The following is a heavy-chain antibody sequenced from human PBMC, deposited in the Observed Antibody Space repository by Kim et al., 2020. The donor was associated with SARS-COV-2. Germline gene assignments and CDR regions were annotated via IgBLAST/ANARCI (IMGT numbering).Heavy chain of an antibody. CDR1: GYTFITFL. J-gene: IGHJ4*02. CDR2: VNPSDGGT. CDR3: VGEDKSGKIVAVSTAFDY. V-gene: IGHV1-46*01. Sequence: ASVKVSCKASGYTFITFLIHWVRQAPGHGFEWMGAVNPSDGGTTYAQEFQDRVTMTTDTSTSTGYMELSSLRSENTAVYYCVGEDKSGKIVAVSTAFDYWGQGTLVTVSS. D-gene: IGHD1-26*01.